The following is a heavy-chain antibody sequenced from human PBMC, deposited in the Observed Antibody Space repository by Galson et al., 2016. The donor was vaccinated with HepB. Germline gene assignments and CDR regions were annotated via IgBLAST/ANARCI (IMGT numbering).Heavy chain of an antibody. Sequence: SLRLSCAASGFTVSNNYMRWVRQAPGKGLEWVSLIYSGGSTYYADSVKGRFTISRDSSKNTLYLQMNSLRAEDTAVYYCARNRHCRGGSCYGAWGQGTLATVSS. D-gene: IGHD2-15*01. CDR3: ARNRHCRGGSCYGA. J-gene: IGHJ5*02. CDR2: IYSGGST. V-gene: IGHV3-66*01. CDR1: GFTVSNNY.